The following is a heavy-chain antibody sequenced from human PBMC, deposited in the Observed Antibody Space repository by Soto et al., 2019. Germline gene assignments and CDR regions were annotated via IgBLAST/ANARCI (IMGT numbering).Heavy chain of an antibody. D-gene: IGHD2-8*01. CDR1: GFTFSDYY. CDR2: ISSSSSYT. CDR3: ARTPDCTNGVCSAGFDY. J-gene: IGHJ4*02. Sequence: QVQLVESGGGLVKPGGSLRLSCAASGFTFSDYYMSWIRQAPGKGLEWVSYISSSSSYTNYADSVKGRCTISRDNAKNSLSLQMNSLRAEDTAVYYCARTPDCTNGVCSAGFDYWGQGTLVTVSS. V-gene: IGHV3-11*06.